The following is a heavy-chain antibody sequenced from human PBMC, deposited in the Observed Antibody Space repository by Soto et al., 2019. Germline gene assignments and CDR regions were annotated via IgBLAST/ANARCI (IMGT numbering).Heavy chain of an antibody. J-gene: IGHJ4*02. CDR2: IYTTGST. CDR3: ARVGVEDAVAGAFEY. D-gene: IGHD6-19*01. CDR1: GDSISDYY. V-gene: IGHV4-4*07. Sequence: PSETLSLTCTVSGDSISDYYWSWIRQPAGKGLEWIGRIYTTGSTDYNPSLKSRVTISVDKSKNQFSLNVNSVTAADTAVYYCARVGVEDAVAGAFEYWGRGSLVTVSS.